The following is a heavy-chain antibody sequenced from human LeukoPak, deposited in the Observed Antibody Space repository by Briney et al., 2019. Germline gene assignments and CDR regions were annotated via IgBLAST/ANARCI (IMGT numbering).Heavy chain of an antibody. Sequence: PSETLSLTCTVSGGSISSYYWSWIRQPAGKGLEWIGRIYTSGSTNYNPSLKSRVTMSVDTSKNQFSLKLSSVTAADTAVYYCARKYSSGWSDAFDIWGQGTMVTVSS. D-gene: IGHD6-19*01. CDR1: GGSISSYY. CDR3: ARKYSSGWSDAFDI. J-gene: IGHJ3*02. CDR2: IYTSGST. V-gene: IGHV4-4*07.